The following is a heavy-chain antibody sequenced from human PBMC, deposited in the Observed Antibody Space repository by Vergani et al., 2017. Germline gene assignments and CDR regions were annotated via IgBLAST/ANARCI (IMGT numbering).Heavy chain of an antibody. CDR3: ARQALLLQGNFDY. D-gene: IGHD3-22*01. V-gene: IGHV4-61*10. CDR2: IYYSGST. J-gene: IGHJ4*02. CDR1: GGSVSSGSYS. Sequence: QVQLQESGPGLVKPSETLSLTCTVPGGSVSSGSYSWSWIRQPAGKGLEWIGSIYYSGSTNYNPSLKSRVTISVDTSKNQFSLELSSVTAADTAVYYCARQALLLQGNFDYWGQGTLVTVAS.